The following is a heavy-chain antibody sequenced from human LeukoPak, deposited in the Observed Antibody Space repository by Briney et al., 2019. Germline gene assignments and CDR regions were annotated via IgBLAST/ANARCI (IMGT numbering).Heavy chain of an antibody. CDR2: IYYSGST. CDR1: GGSISSYY. Sequence: SETLSLTCTVYGGSISSYYWSWIRQPPGKGLEWIGYIYYSGSTNYNPSLKSRVTISVDTSKNQFSLKLSSVTAADTAVYYCARGGSSGWYYYGMDVWGQGTTVTVSS. V-gene: IGHV4-59*01. J-gene: IGHJ6*02. CDR3: ARGGSSGWYYYGMDV. D-gene: IGHD6-19*01.